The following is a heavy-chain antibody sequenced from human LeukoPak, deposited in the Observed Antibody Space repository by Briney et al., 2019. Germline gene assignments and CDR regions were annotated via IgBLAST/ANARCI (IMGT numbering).Heavy chain of an antibody. V-gene: IGHV1-8*01. CDR3: ARGRRLTQWLPKAGAFDI. CDR2: MNPNSGIT. CDR1: GYTFTSYD. D-gene: IGHD6-19*01. Sequence: ASVKVSCKASGYTFTSYDINWVRQATGQGLEWMGWMNPNSGITGYAQKFQGRVTMTRNTSISTAYMELSSLRSEDTAVYYCARGRRLTQWLPKAGAFDIWGQGTMVTVSS. J-gene: IGHJ3*02.